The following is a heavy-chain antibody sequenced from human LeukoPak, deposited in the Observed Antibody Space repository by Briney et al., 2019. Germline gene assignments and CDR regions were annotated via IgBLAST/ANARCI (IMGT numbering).Heavy chain of an antibody. CDR1: GFTFSTYG. Sequence: AGSLRLSCVASGFTFSTYGLSWVRQAPGKGLEWVASVSSTGSGTYYPDSLKGRFIISRDNSQNTVFLQMNSLRPEDTAFYFCPKDRPLLWFGPTDAWGQGILVTVS. D-gene: IGHD3-10*01. V-gene: IGHV3-23*01. CDR3: PKDRPLLWFGPTDA. CDR2: VSSTGSGT. J-gene: IGHJ5*02.